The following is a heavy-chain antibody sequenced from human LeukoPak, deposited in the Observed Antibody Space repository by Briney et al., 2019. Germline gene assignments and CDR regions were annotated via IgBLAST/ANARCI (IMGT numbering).Heavy chain of an antibody. CDR3: ARLYYYGSGSYYYYFDY. J-gene: IGHJ4*02. D-gene: IGHD3-10*01. V-gene: IGHV4-31*03. Sequence: SQTLSLTCTVSGGSISSGGYYWSWIRQHPGKGLEWIGYTYYSGSTYYNPSLKSRVTISVDTSKNQFSLKLSSVTAADTAVYYCARLYYYGSGSYYYYFDYWGQGTLVTVSS. CDR2: TYYSGST. CDR1: GGSISSGGYY.